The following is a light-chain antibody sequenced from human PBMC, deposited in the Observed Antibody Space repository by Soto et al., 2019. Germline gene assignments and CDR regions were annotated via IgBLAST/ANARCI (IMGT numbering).Light chain of an antibody. CDR3: SSYRTSSTPYWV. Sequence: QSVLAQPASVSGSPGQSITISCTGTSSDIGGYNYVSWYQQHPDKAPKLMIYEVSNRPSGVSNRFSGSKSGNTASLTISGLQAEDEGDYYCSSYRTSSTPYWVFGGGTKLTVL. J-gene: IGLJ3*02. V-gene: IGLV2-14*01. CDR2: EVS. CDR1: SSDIGGYNY.